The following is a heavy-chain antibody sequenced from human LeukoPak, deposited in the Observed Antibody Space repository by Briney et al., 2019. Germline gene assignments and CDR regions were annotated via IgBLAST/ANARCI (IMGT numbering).Heavy chain of an antibody. CDR1: GFTFSCYS. D-gene: IGHD3-9*01. Sequence: GGSLRLSCAASGFTFSCYSMNWVRQAPGKGLEWVSSISSSSSYIYYADSVKGRFTISRDNAKNSLYLQMNSLRAEDTAVYYCARDPDYDILTKGAFDIWGKGTTVTVSS. CDR3: ARDPDYDILTKGAFDI. V-gene: IGHV3-21*01. J-gene: IGHJ6*04. CDR2: ISSSSSYI.